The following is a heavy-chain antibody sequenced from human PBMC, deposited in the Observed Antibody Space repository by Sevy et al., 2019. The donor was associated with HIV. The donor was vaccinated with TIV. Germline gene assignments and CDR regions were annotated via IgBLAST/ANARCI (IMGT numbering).Heavy chain of an antibody. CDR1: GYSISTGYY. V-gene: IGHV4-38-2*02. CDR3: ARRTYYADSTAYYFDY. D-gene: IGHD3-22*01. CDR2: IHQSGST. J-gene: IGHJ4*02. Sequence: SETLSLTCTVSGYSISTGYYWGWIRPPPGKGLEWIGNIHQSGSTYYNPSLKSRITISVDTSKNQFSLNLISVTAADTVVYYCARRTYYADSTAYYFDYWGQGTLVTVSS.